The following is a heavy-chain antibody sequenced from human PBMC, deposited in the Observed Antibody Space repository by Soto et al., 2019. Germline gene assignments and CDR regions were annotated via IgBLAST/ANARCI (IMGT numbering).Heavy chain of an antibody. J-gene: IGHJ6*03. CDR2: ISGSGGST. V-gene: IGHV3-23*01. D-gene: IGHD2-2*02. Sequence: GGSLRLSCAASGFTFSSYAMSWVRQAPGKGLEWVSAISGSGGSTYYADSVKGRFTISRDNSKNTLYLQMNSLRAEDTAVYYCAKDLHEVPPGYSSIYYMDVWGKGTTVTVSS. CDR1: GFTFSSYA. CDR3: AKDLHEVPPGYSSIYYMDV.